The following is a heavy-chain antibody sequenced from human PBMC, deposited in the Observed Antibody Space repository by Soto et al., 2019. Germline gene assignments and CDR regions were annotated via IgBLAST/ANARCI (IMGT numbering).Heavy chain of an antibody. Sequence: SETLSLTCAVYGGSFSGYYWSWIRQPPGKGLEWIGEINHSGSTNYNPSLKSRVTISVDTSKNQFSLKLSSVTAADTAVYYCARASGFGAGSNRFDPWGQGTLVTVSS. CDR1: GGSFSGYY. J-gene: IGHJ5*02. V-gene: IGHV4-34*01. D-gene: IGHD3-10*01. CDR2: INHSGST. CDR3: ARASGFGAGSNRFDP.